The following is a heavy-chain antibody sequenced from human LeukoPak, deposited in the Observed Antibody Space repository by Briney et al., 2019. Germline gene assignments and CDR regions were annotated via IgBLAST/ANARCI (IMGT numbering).Heavy chain of an antibody. CDR3: ARDPGLYQLLLWFDP. Sequence: GGSLRLSCAASGFTFSSYSMNWVRQAPGKGLEWVSSISSSSSYIYYADSVKGRFTISRDNAKNSLYLQMNSLRAEDTAVYYCARDPGLYQLLLWFDPWGQGTLVTVSS. CDR1: GFTFSSYS. D-gene: IGHD2-2*01. CDR2: ISSSSSYI. V-gene: IGHV3-21*01. J-gene: IGHJ5*02.